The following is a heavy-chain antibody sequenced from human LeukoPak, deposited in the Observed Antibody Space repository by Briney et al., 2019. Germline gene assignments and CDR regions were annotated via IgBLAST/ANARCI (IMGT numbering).Heavy chain of an antibody. J-gene: IGHJ6*03. D-gene: IGHD1-26*01. V-gene: IGHV3-9*03. Sequence: GGSLRLSCAASGFTFDDYAMHWVRQAPGKGLEWVSGLSWNGGSIGYADSVKGRFTIPRDNAKNSLYLQMNSLRADDMALYYCAKGKGATLVYYMDVWGKGTTVTVSS. CDR1: GFTFDDYA. CDR2: LSWNGGSI. CDR3: AKGKGATLVYYMDV.